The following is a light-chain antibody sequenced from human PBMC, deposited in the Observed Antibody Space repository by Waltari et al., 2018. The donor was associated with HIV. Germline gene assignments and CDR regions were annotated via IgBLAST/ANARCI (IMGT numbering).Light chain of an antibody. CDR3: SSYTTGSTLVV. V-gene: IGLV2-14*01. CDR1: SRHVGGYPY. J-gene: IGLJ1*01. CDR2: EVR. Sequence: QSALTQPASVSGSPGQSITIPCTGTSRHVGGYPYVTWYQQFPGKAPKPMISEVRNRPSGVSDRLSGSKSGNTASLTISGLQAEDEADYYCSSYTTGSTLVVFGTGTKVIVL.